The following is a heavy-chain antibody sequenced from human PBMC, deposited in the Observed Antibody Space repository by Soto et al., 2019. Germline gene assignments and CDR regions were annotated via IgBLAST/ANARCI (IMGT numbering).Heavy chain of an antibody. CDR1: GYTYTDYY. J-gene: IGHJ6*04. CDR3: AWGVTVVASGKYGMDE. CDR2: LYPNSRGT. V-gene: IGHV1-2*04. D-gene: IGHD2-21*01. Sequence: ASVKVSCKASGYTYTDYYIPWVRPAPVQGLEWMVCLYPNSRGTNYAQKFQGWVTMTRDTSISTAYMELSRLRSHDTAVYYCAWGVTVVASGKYGMDEWGGGTRVTVAS.